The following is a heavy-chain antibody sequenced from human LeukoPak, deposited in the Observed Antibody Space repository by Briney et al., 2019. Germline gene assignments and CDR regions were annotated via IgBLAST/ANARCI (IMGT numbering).Heavy chain of an antibody. CDR3: TTMSTYDFWSGFNGYYYMDV. CDR1: GFTFSNAW. CDR2: IKSKTDGETT. Sequence: GGSLRLSCAASGFTFSNAWMSWVRQAPGKGLEWAGRIKSKTDGETTDYAAPVKGRFTISRDDSKNTLYLQMNSLKTEDTAVYYCTTMSTYDFWSGFNGYYYMDVWGKGTTVTVSS. J-gene: IGHJ6*03. D-gene: IGHD3-3*01. V-gene: IGHV3-15*01.